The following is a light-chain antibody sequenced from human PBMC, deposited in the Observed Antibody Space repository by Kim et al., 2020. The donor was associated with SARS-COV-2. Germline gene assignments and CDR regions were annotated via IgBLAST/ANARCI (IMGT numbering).Light chain of an antibody. CDR2: GAS. CDR3: QQYGASPLT. Sequence: SPGEGATLSCGASQSVSSSYLAWYQHKPGQAPRLLIYGASSRATGIPDRFSGSGSGTDFTLTISRLEPEDFAVYYCQQYGASPLTFGGGTKVDIK. J-gene: IGKJ4*01. V-gene: IGKV3-20*01. CDR1: QSVSSSY.